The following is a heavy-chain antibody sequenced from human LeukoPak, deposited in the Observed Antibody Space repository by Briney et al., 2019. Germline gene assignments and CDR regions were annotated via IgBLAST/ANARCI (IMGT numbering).Heavy chain of an antibody. CDR3: AKKAPMTTSWGALDI. Sequence: PGGSLRLSCAASGFTFSNYGMHWVRQAPGKGLEWVAVILYDGSHKYYADSVKGRFTISRDNSKNTLSLQMNSLRAEDTAVYYCAKKAPMTTSWGALDIWGQGTMVTVSS. CDR2: ILYDGSHK. V-gene: IGHV3-30*18. CDR1: GFTFSNYG. J-gene: IGHJ3*02. D-gene: IGHD4-11*01.